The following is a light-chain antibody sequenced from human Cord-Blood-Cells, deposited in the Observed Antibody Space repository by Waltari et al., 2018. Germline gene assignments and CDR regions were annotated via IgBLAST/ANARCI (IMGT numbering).Light chain of an antibody. CDR3: CSYAGSSTVV. Sequence: QSALTQPASVSGSPGQSITISCTGTSSDDGSYNLFSWYQQHPGKAPKLMIYEGSKRPSGVSNRFSGSKSGNTASLTISGLQAEDEADYYCCSYAGSSTVVFGGGTKLTVL. V-gene: IGLV2-23*01. CDR2: EGS. CDR1: SSDDGSYNL. J-gene: IGLJ2*01.